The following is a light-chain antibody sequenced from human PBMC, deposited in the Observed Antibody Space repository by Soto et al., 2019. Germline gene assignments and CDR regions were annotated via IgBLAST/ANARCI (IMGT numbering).Light chain of an antibody. V-gene: IGLV2-14*01. CDR3: SSFTSSSTRV. Sequence: QSALTQPASVSGSPGQSITISCTGTSSDVGGYNYVSWYQQHPGKAPKIMIFEVSNRPSGVSHRFSGSKSGNTASLTISGLQAEDEGDYYCSSFTSSSTRVFGTGTKLTVL. CDR2: EVS. CDR1: SSDVGGYNY. J-gene: IGLJ1*01.